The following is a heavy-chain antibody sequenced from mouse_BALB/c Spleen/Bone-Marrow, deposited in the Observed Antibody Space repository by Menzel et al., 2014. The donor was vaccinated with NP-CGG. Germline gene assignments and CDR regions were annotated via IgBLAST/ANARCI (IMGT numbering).Heavy chain of an antibody. CDR3: ARTARATTGFAY. CDR2: IWADGST. V-gene: IGHV2-9*02. CDR1: GFSLTSYG. J-gene: IGHJ3*01. D-gene: IGHD3-2*01. Sequence: VKLMESGPGLVAPSQSLSITCTVSGFSLTSYGVHWVRQPPGKGLEWLGVIWADGSTNYNSALMSRLSISKDNSKNQVFLKMNSLQTDDTAMYYCARTARATTGFAYWGQGTLVPVSA.